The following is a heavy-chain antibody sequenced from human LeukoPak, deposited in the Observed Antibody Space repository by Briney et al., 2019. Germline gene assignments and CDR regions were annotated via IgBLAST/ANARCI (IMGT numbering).Heavy chain of an antibody. D-gene: IGHD3-9*01. Sequence: SETLSLSCSMSGASFSKYWWSWIRQPAGKGLEWMGRMSVGGTTNYNPSLKTRVTMSVDTSTNLFSLKLTSVTAADTAVYYCARAGGYTVARVLFTTYSDMGGGGPPVTVSP. CDR1: GASFSKYW. CDR3: ARAGGYTVARVLFTTYSDM. V-gene: IGHV4-4*07. CDR2: MSVGGTT. J-gene: IGHJ4*02.